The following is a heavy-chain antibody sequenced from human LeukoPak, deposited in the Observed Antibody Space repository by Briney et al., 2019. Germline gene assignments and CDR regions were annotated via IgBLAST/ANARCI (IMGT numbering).Heavy chain of an antibody. D-gene: IGHD2-15*01. CDR3: ASEAHCSGARCSVQRVAT. J-gene: IGHJ5*02. CDR1: GYTFTAYY. Sequence: ASVKVSCKASGYTFTAYYMHWVRQAPGQGLEWMGWIDSKNGDTKYAQKFQSRLTITRDTSIGIAYMELRSLISDDTAVYYCASEAHCSGARCSVQRVATWGQGTPVTVSS. CDR2: IDSKNGDT. V-gene: IGHV1-2*02.